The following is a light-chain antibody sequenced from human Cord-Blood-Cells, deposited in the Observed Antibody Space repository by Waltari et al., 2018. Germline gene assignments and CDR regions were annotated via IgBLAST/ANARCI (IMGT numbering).Light chain of an antibody. V-gene: IGKV1-39*01. CDR1: QSISSY. Sequence: DIQLPHSPSSLSASVGDRITITCRGSQSISSYLNWYQQKPGKAPKLLTYAASSLQSGVPSRFSGSASGTDFTLTISSLHPEDFATYYCQLSCSTPRTFGQGTKVEIK. J-gene: IGKJ1*01. CDR2: AAS. CDR3: QLSCSTPRT.